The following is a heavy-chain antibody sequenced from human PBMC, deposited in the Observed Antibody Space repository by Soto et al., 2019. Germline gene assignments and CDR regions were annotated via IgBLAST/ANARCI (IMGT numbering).Heavy chain of an antibody. J-gene: IGHJ6*03. CDR3: ANDFSKTYYYYMDV. CDR2: ISGSGGST. D-gene: IGHD4-4*01. V-gene: IGHV3-23*01. CDR1: GFTFSSYA. Sequence: EVQLLESGGGLVQPGGSLRLSCAASGFTFSSYAMSWVRQAPGKGLEWVSAISGSGGSTYYADSVKGRFTISRDNSKNTLYLLMNSLRAEDTAVYYCANDFSKTYYYYMDVWGKGTTVTVSS.